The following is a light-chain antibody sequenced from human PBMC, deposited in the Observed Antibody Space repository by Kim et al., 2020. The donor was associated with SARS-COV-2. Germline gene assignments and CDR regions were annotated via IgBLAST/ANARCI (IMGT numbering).Light chain of an antibody. J-gene: IGLJ3*02. Sequence: GQRVTISCSGSNSNIGVNTVNWYQQFPGTAPKLLIYRNNQRPSGVPDRFSGSKSGTSASLALSDLLSEDEADYYCATWDDSLNAWVFGGGTKLTVL. V-gene: IGLV1-44*01. CDR2: RNN. CDR1: NSNIGVNT. CDR3: ATWDDSLNAWV.